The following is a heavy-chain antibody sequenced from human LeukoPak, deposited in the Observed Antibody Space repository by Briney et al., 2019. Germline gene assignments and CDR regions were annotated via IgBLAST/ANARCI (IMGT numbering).Heavy chain of an antibody. Sequence: GASVKVSCKASGYIFTSYSMHWVRQAPGQRLEWMAWINPGNGDTKNSQRFQGRITITRDTSANTAYMELSSLRSEDTAVYYCATWIKRGSNWYVDYWGQGTLVTVSS. CDR1: GYIFTSYS. CDR3: ATWIKRGSNWYVDY. CDR2: INPGNGDT. J-gene: IGHJ4*02. D-gene: IGHD6-13*01. V-gene: IGHV1-3*01.